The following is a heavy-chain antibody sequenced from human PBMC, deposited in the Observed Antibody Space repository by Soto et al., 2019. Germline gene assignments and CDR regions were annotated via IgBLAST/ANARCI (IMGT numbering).Heavy chain of an antibody. CDR1: GFTSSNYA. CDR3: AKVSLGALTFTDYYYYGLDV. J-gene: IGHJ6*02. CDR2: ISASGGAT. D-gene: IGHD1-26*01. Sequence: PGWSLRLSCAGSGFTSSNYAMSRVRQAPGKGLEWVSGISASGGATYYADSVKGRVTISRDNSKNTLYLQMNSLRAEDTAVYYCAKVSLGALTFTDYYYYGLDVWGQGTTVTVSS. V-gene: IGHV3-23*01.